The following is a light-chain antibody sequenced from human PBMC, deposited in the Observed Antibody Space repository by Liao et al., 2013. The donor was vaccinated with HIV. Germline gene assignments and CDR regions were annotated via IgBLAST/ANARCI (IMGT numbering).Light chain of an antibody. CDR2: YDS. V-gene: IGLV3-21*01. CDR3: QVWDSNYDHPYV. CDR1: DIGSKS. Sequence: SYVLTQPPSVSVAPGKTARITCGGEDIGSKSVHWYQQRSGQAPVLVIYYDSERPSEIPERFSGSNSGKTATLSISRVEAGDEADYYCQVWDSNYDHPYVFGTGTKVTVL. J-gene: IGLJ1*01.